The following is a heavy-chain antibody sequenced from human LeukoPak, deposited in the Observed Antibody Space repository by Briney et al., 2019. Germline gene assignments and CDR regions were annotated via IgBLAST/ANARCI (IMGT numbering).Heavy chain of an antibody. Sequence: GASVKVSCKASGYTFTGYYMHWVRQAPGQGLEWMGWINPNSGGTNYAQKFQGRVTMTRDTSISTAYMELCRLRSDDTAVYYCARDKGDTIFGVVITNYFDYWGQGTLVTVSS. CDR1: GYTFTGYY. J-gene: IGHJ4*02. CDR3: ARDKGDTIFGVVITNYFDY. D-gene: IGHD3-3*01. CDR2: INPNSGGT. V-gene: IGHV1-2*02.